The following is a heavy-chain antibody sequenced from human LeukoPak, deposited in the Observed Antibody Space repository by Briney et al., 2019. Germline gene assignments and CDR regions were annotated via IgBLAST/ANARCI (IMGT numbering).Heavy chain of an antibody. CDR3: ARGGGVVALQR. D-gene: IGHD3-22*01. J-gene: IGHJ1*01. CDR2: IYSGGST. Sequence: GGSLRLSCAASGFTVISNYMSWVRQAPGKGLEWVSVIYSGGSTYYADSVKGRFTISRDNPKNTLYPQMNSLRAEDTAVYYCARGGGVVALQRWGQGTLVTVSS. CDR1: GFTVISNY. V-gene: IGHV3-66*01.